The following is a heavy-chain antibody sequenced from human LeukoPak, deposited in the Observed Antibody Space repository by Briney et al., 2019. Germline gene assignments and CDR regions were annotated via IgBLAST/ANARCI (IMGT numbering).Heavy chain of an antibody. CDR2: LQISGST. V-gene: IGHV4-4*07. Sequence: SETLSLTCTVSGDSIRSYYWSWIRQPAGRALEWIGRLQISGSTNYNPSLKSRLSISLDPSKKQFSLRLSSVTAADTAVYYCARAVAYYDALSGYDTHIDVWRKGNTVTVSS. D-gene: IGHD5-12*01. CDR1: GDSIRSYY. CDR3: ARAVAYYDALSGYDTHIDV. J-gene: IGHJ6*03.